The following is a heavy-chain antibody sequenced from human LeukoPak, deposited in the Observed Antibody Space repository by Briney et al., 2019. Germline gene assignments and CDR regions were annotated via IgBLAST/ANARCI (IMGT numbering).Heavy chain of an antibody. J-gene: IGHJ4*02. CDR1: GFTFSSYG. V-gene: IGHV3-23*01. CDR3: AKDRALITGMALDY. D-gene: IGHD5-18*01. CDR2: ISGSGGST. Sequence: GGTLRLSCAASGFTFSSYGMSWVRQAPGKGLEWVSAISGSGGSTYYADSVKGRFTISRDNSKNTLYLQMNSLRAEDTAVYYCAKDRALITGMALDYWGQGTLVTVSS.